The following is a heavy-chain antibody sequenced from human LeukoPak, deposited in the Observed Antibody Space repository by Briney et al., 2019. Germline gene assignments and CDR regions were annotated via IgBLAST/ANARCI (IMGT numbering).Heavy chain of an antibody. J-gene: IGHJ4*02. D-gene: IGHD6-6*01. CDR1: GFTFSSYA. Sequence: PSGGSLRLSCAASGFTFSSYAMSWVRQAPGKGLEWVSAISGSGGSTYYADSVKGRFTISRDNSKNTLYLQMNSLRAEDTAVYYCAKDLGYSRSFRGSFDYWGQGTLVTVSS. CDR3: AKDLGYSRSFRGSFDY. CDR2: ISGSGGST. V-gene: IGHV3-23*01.